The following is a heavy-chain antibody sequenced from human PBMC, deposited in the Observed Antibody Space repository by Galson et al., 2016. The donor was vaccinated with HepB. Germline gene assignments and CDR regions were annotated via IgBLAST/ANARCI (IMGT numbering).Heavy chain of an antibody. Sequence: SLRLSCAGSGFSFSSFAMSWVRQAPGKGLQWVSTISGRGGSTYYADSVKGRFTISRDTSKNTLFLQLSSLRVEDTAVYYCAKDHTGSTVGWSDGMDVWGQGTRVTVSS. CDR3: AKDHTGSTVGWSDGMDV. D-gene: IGHD1-7*01. CDR1: GFSFSSFA. J-gene: IGHJ6*02. CDR2: ISGRGGST. V-gene: IGHV3-23*01.